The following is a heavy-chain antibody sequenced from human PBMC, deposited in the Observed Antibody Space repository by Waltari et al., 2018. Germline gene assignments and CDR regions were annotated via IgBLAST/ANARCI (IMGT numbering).Heavy chain of an antibody. CDR1: GGSFRDYY. CDR3: ARGCCSGTSLEF. Sequence: QVQLQQWGAGLLKPAETLSLTCAVYGGSFRDYYWTWIRQTPGRGLEWIGHINDGGVTSYNPSLNSRVTMSVDTSKNQFSLKVKSVTAADTALYYCARGCCSGTSLEFWGQGTQVTVSS. D-gene: IGHD2-2*01. V-gene: IGHV4-34*01. J-gene: IGHJ4*02. CDR2: INDGGVT.